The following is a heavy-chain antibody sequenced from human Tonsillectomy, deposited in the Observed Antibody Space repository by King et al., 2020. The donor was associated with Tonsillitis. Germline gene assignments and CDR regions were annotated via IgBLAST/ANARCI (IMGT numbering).Heavy chain of an antibody. CDR3: VRDLTGWGSTGDAFDI. CDR1: GYSISSGYY. V-gene: IGHV4-38-2*02. CDR2: IYQSGST. D-gene: IGHD7-27*01. J-gene: IGHJ3*02. Sequence: VQLQESGPGLVKPSETLSLTCAVSGYSISSGYYWGWIRQPPGKGLEWIGGIYQSGSTYYNPSLKSGVTMSVDTSKNQFSLKLSSVTAADTAVYYCVRDLTGWGSTGDAFDIWGQGTMVTVSS.